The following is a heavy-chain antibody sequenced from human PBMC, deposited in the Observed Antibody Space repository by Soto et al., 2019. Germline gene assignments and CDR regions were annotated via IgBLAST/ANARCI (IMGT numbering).Heavy chain of an antibody. V-gene: IGHV1-69*06. Sequence: ASVKVSCKASGGTFSSYAISWVRQAPGQGLEWMGGIIPIFGTANYAQKFQGRVTITADKSTSTAYMELSSLRSEDTAVYYCARAYSSPGWFDPWGQGTLITVSS. CDR3: ARAYSSPGWFDP. CDR2: IIPIFGTA. CDR1: GGTFSSYA. D-gene: IGHD6-13*01. J-gene: IGHJ5*02.